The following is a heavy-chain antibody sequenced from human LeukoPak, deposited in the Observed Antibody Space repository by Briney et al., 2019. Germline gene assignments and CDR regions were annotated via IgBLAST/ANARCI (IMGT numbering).Heavy chain of an antibody. D-gene: IGHD6-13*01. V-gene: IGHV3-23*01. J-gene: IGHJ4*02. CDR1: GFTFSSYG. CDR3: AKRGINSYDY. Sequence: PGRSLRLSCAASGFTFSSYGMHWVRQAPGQGLEWVSAIGADGTPTYYADSVKGRFTISRDNSKDTLYLQMSSLRAEDTAVYYCAKRGINSYDYWGQGTLVTVSS. CDR2: IGADGTPT.